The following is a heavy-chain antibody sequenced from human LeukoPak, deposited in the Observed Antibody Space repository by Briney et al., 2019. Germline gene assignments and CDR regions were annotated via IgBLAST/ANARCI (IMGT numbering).Heavy chain of an antibody. Sequence: GGSLKLSCAASGFTFSGSAMHWVRQASGKGLEWVGRIRSKANSYATAYAASVKGRFTISRDDSKNTAYLQMNSLKTEDTAVYYCTRRYSGSYPHAFDIWGQGTMVAVSS. CDR2: IRSKANSYAT. CDR3: TRRYSGSYPHAFDI. D-gene: IGHD1-26*01. CDR1: GFTFSGSA. V-gene: IGHV3-73*01. J-gene: IGHJ3*02.